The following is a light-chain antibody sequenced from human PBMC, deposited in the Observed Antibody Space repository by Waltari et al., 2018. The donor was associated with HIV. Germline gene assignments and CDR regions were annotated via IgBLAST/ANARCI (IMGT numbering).Light chain of an antibody. Sequence: DILMTQSPSILSASVGDSVIITCRAIQSISSWLAWYQHKPGTAPKLLIYKASVLEGGVPSRFSGSGSGTEFTLNITNLQPDDFATYYCQHYSSSPYTFGQGTNLEIK. J-gene: IGKJ2*01. CDR3: QHYSSSPYT. CDR1: QSISSW. CDR2: KAS. V-gene: IGKV1-5*03.